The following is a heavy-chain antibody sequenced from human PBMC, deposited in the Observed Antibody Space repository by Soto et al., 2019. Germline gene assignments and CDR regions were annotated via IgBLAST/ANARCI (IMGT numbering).Heavy chain of an antibody. D-gene: IGHD5-18*01. CDR3: ARHRYSYGVYYFDY. CDR1: GGSISNYY. J-gene: IGHJ4*02. V-gene: IGHV4-59*08. CDR2: IYYSGST. Sequence: SEILSLTCIVSGGSISNYYWSWIRQPPGKGLEWIGYIYYSGSTNYNPSLTSRVTISVDTSKNQFSLKLSSVTAADTAVYYCARHRYSYGVYYFDYWGQGTLVTVSS.